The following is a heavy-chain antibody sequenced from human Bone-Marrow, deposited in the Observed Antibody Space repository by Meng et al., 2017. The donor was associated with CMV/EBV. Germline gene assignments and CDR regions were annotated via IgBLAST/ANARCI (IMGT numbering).Heavy chain of an antibody. CDR3: ARLPDSSSSYYYYGMDV. V-gene: IGHV3-48*04. Sequence: GSLRLSCAASGFTFSSYSMNWVRQAPGKGLEWVSYISSSSSTIYYADSVKGRFTISRDNAKNSLYLQMNSLRAEDTAVYYCARLPDSSSSYYYYGMDVWGQGTTVTVSS. CDR1: GFTFSSYS. CDR2: ISSSSSTI. J-gene: IGHJ6*02. D-gene: IGHD6-13*01.